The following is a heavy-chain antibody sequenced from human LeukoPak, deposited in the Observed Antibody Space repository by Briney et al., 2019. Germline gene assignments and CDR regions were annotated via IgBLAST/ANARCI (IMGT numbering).Heavy chain of an antibody. CDR2: ISSSGSTI. CDR3: ARDDYGVYYYYGMDV. D-gene: IGHD4-17*01. CDR1: GFTVSSTY. Sequence: GGSLRLSCAASGFTVSSTYMSWIRQAPGKGLEWVSCISSSGSTIYYADSVKGRFTISRDNAKNSLYLQMNSLRAEDTAVYYCARDDYGVYYYYGMDVWGQGTTVTVSS. J-gene: IGHJ6*02. V-gene: IGHV3-11*04.